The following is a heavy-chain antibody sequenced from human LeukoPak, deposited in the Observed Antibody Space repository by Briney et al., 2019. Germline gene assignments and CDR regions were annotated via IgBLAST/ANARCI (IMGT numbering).Heavy chain of an antibody. CDR2: INHSGST. Sequence: SETLSLTCAVYGGSFSGYYWSWIRQPPGKVLEWIGEINHSGSTNYNPSLKSRVTISVDTSKNQFSLKLSSVTAADTAVYYCARGRGGYSYGRVMDYWGQGTLVTVSS. J-gene: IGHJ4*02. D-gene: IGHD5-18*01. V-gene: IGHV4-34*01. CDR3: ARGRGGYSYGRVMDY. CDR1: GGSFSGYY.